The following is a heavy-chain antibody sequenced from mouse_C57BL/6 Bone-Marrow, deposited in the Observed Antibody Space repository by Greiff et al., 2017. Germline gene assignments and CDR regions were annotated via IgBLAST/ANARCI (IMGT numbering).Heavy chain of an antibody. Sequence: EVQLVESGGGLVQPGASLRLSCAASGFTFTDYYMSWVRQPPGKALEWLALIRNKANGYTTEYTASVKGRFTISRDNSQNILYLLLNTLRAEDSATYSCVKGSAFAYWGQGTLVTVSA. D-gene: IGHD6-1*01. CDR1: GFTFTDYY. V-gene: IGHV7-4*01. CDR3: VKGSAFAY. CDR2: IRNKANGYTT. J-gene: IGHJ3*01.